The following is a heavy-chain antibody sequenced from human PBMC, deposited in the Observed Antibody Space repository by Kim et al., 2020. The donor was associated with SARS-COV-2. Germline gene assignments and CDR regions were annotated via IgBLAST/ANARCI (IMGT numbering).Heavy chain of an antibody. Sequence: SVKVSCKASGGTFSSYAISWVRQAPGQGLEWMGRIIPILGIANYAQKFQGRVTITADKSTSTAYMELSSLRSEDTAVYYCARDHHYYYDSSGYPTPYYYYGMDVWGQGTTVTVSS. D-gene: IGHD3-22*01. CDR1: GGTFSSYA. CDR2: IIPILGIA. CDR3: ARDHHYYYDSSGYPTPYYYYGMDV. V-gene: IGHV1-69*04. J-gene: IGHJ6*02.